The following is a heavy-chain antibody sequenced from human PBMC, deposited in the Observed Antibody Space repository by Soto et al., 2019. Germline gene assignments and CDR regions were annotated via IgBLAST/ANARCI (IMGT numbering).Heavy chain of an antibody. J-gene: IGHJ4*02. CDR1: GFTFSSYG. CDR2: ISYDGSNK. D-gene: IGHD4-17*01. CDR3: ARVLYGDYGFFDY. Sequence: PGGSLRLSCAASGFTFSSYGMHWVRQAPGKGLEWVAVISYDGSNKYYADSVKGRFTISRDNSKNTLYLQMNSLRAEDTAVYYCARVLYGDYGFFDYWGQGTLVTVSS. V-gene: IGHV3-30*03.